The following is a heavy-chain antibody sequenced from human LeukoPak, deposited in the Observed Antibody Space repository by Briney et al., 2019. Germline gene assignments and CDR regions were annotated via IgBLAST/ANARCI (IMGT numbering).Heavy chain of an antibody. Sequence: SETLSLTCAVYGGSFSGYYWSWIRQPPGKGLEWIGEINHSGSTYYNPSLKSRVTISVDTSKNQFSLKLSSVTAADTAVYYCARGSSSWQDYYYYYMDVWGKGTTVTVSS. CDR1: GGSFSGYY. CDR3: ARGSSSWQDYYYYYMDV. J-gene: IGHJ6*03. D-gene: IGHD6-13*01. CDR2: INHSGST. V-gene: IGHV4-34*01.